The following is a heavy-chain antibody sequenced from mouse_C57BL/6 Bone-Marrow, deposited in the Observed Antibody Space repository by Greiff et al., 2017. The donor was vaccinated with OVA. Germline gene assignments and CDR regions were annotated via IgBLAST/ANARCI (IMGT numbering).Heavy chain of an antibody. CDR3: ARGRWLLFFAY. CDR2: INPSNGGT. V-gene: IGHV1-53*01. CDR1: GYTFTSYW. J-gene: IGHJ3*01. D-gene: IGHD2-3*01. Sequence: QVHVKQPGTELVKPGASVKLSCKASGYTFTSYWMHWVKQRPGQGLEWIGNINPSNGGTNYNEKFKSKATLTVDKSSSTAYMQLSSLTSEDSAVYYCARGRWLLFFAYWGQGTLVTVSA.